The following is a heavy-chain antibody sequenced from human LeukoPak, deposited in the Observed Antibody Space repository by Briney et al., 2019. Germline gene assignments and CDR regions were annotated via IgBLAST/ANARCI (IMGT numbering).Heavy chain of an antibody. Sequence: GGSLRLSCAASGFTFSSYSMNWVRQAPGKGLEWVSSISSSSSYIYYADSVKGRFTISRDNAKNSLYLQMNSLRAEDTAVYYCASVGGYCSSTSCFPPGWGQGTLVTVSS. CDR1: GFTFSSYS. D-gene: IGHD2-2*01. CDR2: ISSSSSYI. J-gene: IGHJ4*02. V-gene: IGHV3-21*01. CDR3: ASVGGYCSSTSCFPPG.